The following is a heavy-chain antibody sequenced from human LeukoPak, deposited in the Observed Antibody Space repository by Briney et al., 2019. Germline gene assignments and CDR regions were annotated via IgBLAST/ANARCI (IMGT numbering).Heavy chain of an antibody. CDR2: IYPGDSDT. CDR3: ARGKQQQLVRYNYGMDV. J-gene: IGHJ6*02. D-gene: IGHD6-13*01. Sequence: GESLKISCKGSGYSFNDYWIGWVRQMPGKGLEWMGIIYPGDSDTRYSPSFQGQVAISADKSISTAYLQWSSLKASDTAMYYCARGKQQQLVRYNYGMDVWGQGTTVTVSS. V-gene: IGHV5-51*01. CDR1: GYSFNDYW.